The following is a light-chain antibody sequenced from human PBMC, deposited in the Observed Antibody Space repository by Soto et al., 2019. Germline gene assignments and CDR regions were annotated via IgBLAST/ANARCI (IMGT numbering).Light chain of an antibody. V-gene: IGLV2-14*01. Sequence: QSVLTQPASVSGSPGQSITISCTGTSGDVGGYNYVSWYQHHPGKAPKLMIYEVSNRPSGVSNRFSGSKSGNTASLLISGLQAEDEADYYCSSYTSSSTLGYVFGTGTKVTV. CDR3: SSYTSSSTLGYV. J-gene: IGLJ1*01. CDR1: SGDVGGYNY. CDR2: EVS.